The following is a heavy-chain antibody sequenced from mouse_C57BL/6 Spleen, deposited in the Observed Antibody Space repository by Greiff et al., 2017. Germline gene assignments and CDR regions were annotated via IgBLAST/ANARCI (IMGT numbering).Heavy chain of an antibody. D-gene: IGHD2-4*01. J-gene: IGHJ2*01. CDR1: GYTFTSYW. CDR2: IDPSDSET. CDR3: ARPDYEGNYFGY. Sequence: QVQLQQPGAELVRPGSSVKLSCKASGYTFTSYWMHWVKQRPIQGLEWIGNIDPSDSETHYNQKFKDKATLTVDKSSSTAYMQLSSLTTEDSAIYYCARPDYEGNYFGYWGQGTTLTVSS. V-gene: IGHV1-52*01.